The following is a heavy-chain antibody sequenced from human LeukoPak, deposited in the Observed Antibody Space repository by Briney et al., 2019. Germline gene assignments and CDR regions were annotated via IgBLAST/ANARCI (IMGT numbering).Heavy chain of an antibody. Sequence: GESLKISCKGSGYSFTSFWIGWVRQMPGKGLERMGIIYPGDSDTRYSPSFQGQVTISADKSINTAYLQWSSLKASDTAMYYCARHDSCSSTSCYFDYWGQGTLVTVSS. CDR3: ARHDSCSSTSCYFDY. V-gene: IGHV5-51*01. CDR1: GYSFTSFW. J-gene: IGHJ4*02. D-gene: IGHD2-2*01. CDR2: IYPGDSDT.